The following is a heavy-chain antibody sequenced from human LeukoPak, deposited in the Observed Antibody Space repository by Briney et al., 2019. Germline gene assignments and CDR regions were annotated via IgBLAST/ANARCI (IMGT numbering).Heavy chain of an antibody. CDR3: ARHPALPWYYYDSSAPASAFDI. J-gene: IGHJ3*02. Sequence: SETLSLTCSVSGGSFSNHFWSWVRQPAGKGLEWIGRIYPSGNTNYNPSLKSRVTLSVDTSKTQFYLSLSSVTAADTAVYYCARHPALPWYYYDSSAPASAFDIWGQGTMVTVSS. CDR2: IYPSGNT. CDR1: GGSFSNHF. V-gene: IGHV4-4*07. D-gene: IGHD3-22*01.